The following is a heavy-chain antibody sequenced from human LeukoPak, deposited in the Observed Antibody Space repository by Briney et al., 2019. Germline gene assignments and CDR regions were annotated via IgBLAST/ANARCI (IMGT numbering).Heavy chain of an antibody. CDR3: ARDSDSGYWFDY. J-gene: IGHJ4*02. V-gene: IGHV3-21*01. D-gene: IGHD3-22*01. CDR1: GFTFSTYN. CDR2: ISGTATYI. Sequence: GGSLRLSCAASGFTFSTYNMNWVRQAPGKGLEWVSSISGTATYIYYADSVKGRFTISRDSVKHSLYLQMNSLRAEDTAVYYCARDSDSGYWFDYWGQGTLVTVSS.